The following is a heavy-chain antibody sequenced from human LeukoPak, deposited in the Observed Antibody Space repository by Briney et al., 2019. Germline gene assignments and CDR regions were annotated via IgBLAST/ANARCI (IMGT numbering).Heavy chain of an antibody. J-gene: IGHJ4*02. V-gene: IGHV1-69*13. CDR3: ARAEEQGTGFDY. D-gene: IGHD1-1*01. CDR2: IIPIFGTA. CDR1: GGTFSSYA. Sequence: ASVKVSCKASGGTFSSYAISWVRQAPGQGLEWMGGIIPIFGTANYAQKFQGRVTITADESTSTAYMELRSLRSDDTAVYYCARAEEQGTGFDYWGQGTLVTVSS.